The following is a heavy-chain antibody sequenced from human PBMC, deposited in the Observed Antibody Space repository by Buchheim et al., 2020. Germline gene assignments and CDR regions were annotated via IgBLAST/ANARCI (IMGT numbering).Heavy chain of an antibody. CDR3: AKEEEDGSRYYYGPSGFDF. D-gene: IGHD3-22*01. J-gene: IGHJ4*02. CDR1: GFTFSGYG. V-gene: IGHV3-30*18. Sequence: QVQLVASGGGVVQPGRSLRLSCAASGFTFSGYGMHWVRQTPGKGLEWVATISFDGINEYYTDSVKGRFTISRDNSRNALFLQMNSLRTEDTALHYCAKEEEDGSRYYYGPSGFDFWGPGTL. CDR2: ISFDGINE.